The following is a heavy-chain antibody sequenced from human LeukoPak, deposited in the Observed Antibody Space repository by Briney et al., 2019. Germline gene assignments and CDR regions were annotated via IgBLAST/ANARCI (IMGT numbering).Heavy chain of an antibody. CDR2: IYSGGST. Sequence: GGSLRLSCAASGFTVSSNYMSWVRQAPGKGLEWVSVIYSGGSTYYADSVKGRFTISRDNSKNTLYLQMNSLRAEDTAVYYCATGGFWDILTGYYRDYWGQGTLVTVSS. CDR3: ATGGFWDILTGYYRDY. D-gene: IGHD3-9*01. V-gene: IGHV3-66*01. CDR1: GFTVSSNY. J-gene: IGHJ4*02.